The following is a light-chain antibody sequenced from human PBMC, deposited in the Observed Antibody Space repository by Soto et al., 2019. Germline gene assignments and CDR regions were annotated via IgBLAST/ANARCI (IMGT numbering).Light chain of an antibody. Sequence: QSALTQPASVSGSPGQSITISCTGTSSDVGGYNYVSWYQQHPGKAPKLMIYAVSNRPSGVSNRFSGSKSGNTASLTISGLQAEDEADYYCSSYTSISTLLFGGGTKLTVL. CDR2: AVS. J-gene: IGLJ2*01. CDR1: SSDVGGYNY. V-gene: IGLV2-14*01. CDR3: SSYTSISTLL.